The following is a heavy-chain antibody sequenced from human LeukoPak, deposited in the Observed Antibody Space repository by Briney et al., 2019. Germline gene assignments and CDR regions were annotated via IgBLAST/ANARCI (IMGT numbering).Heavy chain of an antibody. CDR3: AREATWGQWYFDQ. D-gene: IGHD6-19*01. J-gene: IGHJ4*02. CDR1: AFTFNDHG. V-gene: IGHV3-30*03. CDR2: IAADGGVK. Sequence: GSLRLSCVASAFTFNDHGMDWVRQAPGKGLEWVAVIAADGGVKHHADSVKGRFTLSRDNSKNTLFLQMNSLTVEDTAVYYCAREATWGQWYFDQWGPGTPVTVSS.